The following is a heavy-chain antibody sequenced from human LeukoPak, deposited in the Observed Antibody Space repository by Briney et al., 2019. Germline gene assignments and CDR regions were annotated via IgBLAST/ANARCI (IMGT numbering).Heavy chain of an antibody. CDR1: GYSISSGYY. D-gene: IGHD6-13*01. CDR2: IYHSGST. J-gene: IGHJ4*02. CDR3: ARVVGSSWYCFDY. V-gene: IGHV4-38-2*01. Sequence: SETLSLTCAVSGYSISSGYYWGWIRQPPGKGLEWIGSIYHSGSTYYNPSLKSRVTISVDTSKNQFSLKLGSATAADTAVYYCARVVGSSWYCFDYWGQGTLVTVSS.